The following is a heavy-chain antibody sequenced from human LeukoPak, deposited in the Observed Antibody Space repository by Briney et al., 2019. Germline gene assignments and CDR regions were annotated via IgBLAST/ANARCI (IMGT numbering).Heavy chain of an antibody. CDR2: IYTSGST. Sequence: SETLSLTCTVSGYSISSGYYWGWIRQPAGKGLEWIGRIYTSGSTNYNPSLKSRVTMSVDTSKNQFSLKLSSVTAADTAVYYCARDTFSSGSFHYYYYMGVWGKGTTVTISS. CDR3: ARDTFSSGSFHYYYYMGV. J-gene: IGHJ6*03. D-gene: IGHD3-10*01. V-gene: IGHV4-4*07. CDR1: GYSISSGYY.